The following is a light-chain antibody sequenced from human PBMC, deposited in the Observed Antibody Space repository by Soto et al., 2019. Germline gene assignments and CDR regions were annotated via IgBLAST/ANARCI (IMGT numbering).Light chain of an antibody. CDR2: EVT. CDR3: SSHGGANNFYV. J-gene: IGLJ1*01. CDR1: SSDIGAYNY. Sequence: QSVLTQPPSASGSPGQSVTISCTGTSSDIGAYNYVSWYQQHPGKVPKLIIHEVTKRPSGVPDRFSASKSGNTASLTVSGLQAEDEADYYCSSHGGANNFYVFGTGTKATVL. V-gene: IGLV2-8*01.